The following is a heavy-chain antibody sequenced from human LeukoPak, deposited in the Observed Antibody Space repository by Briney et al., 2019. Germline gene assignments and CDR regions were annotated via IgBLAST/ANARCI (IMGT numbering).Heavy chain of an antibody. J-gene: IGHJ4*02. Sequence: PGESLRLSCAASGFDFDNYAMSWVRQAPGKGLEWVSTISTSSRYIYYADSVKGRFTVSRDNAKNSLYLQMDSLRAEDTAVYYCARDHEGPQGGANSFEYWGQGTLVTVSS. D-gene: IGHD2-15*01. V-gene: IGHV3-21*01. CDR3: ARDHEGPQGGANSFEY. CDR1: GFDFDNYA. CDR2: ISTSSRYI.